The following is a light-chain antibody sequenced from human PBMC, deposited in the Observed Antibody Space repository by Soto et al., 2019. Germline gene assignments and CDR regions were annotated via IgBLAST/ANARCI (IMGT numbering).Light chain of an antibody. CDR3: QHLVNTLTWT. CDR1: QSVSSN. J-gene: IGKJ1*01. Sequence: EIVLTQSPSTLPVSPGERATLPCRASQSVSSNLAWCRQIPGQAPRLLVYGGSTRATGIPDRFSGGGSGTDFTLTISSWGLEDFAVYYCQHLVNTLTWTFCQGTKVDI. V-gene: IGKV3-15*01. CDR2: GGS.